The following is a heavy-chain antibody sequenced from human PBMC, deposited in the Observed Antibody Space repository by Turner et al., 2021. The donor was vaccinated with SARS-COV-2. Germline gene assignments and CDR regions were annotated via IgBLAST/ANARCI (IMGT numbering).Heavy chain of an antibody. CDR3: ARVGIAAAGPTFYYYYYGMDV. CDR2: INSDGSST. J-gene: IGHJ6*02. V-gene: IGHV3-74*01. CDR1: GFTFSTYW. D-gene: IGHD6-13*01. Sequence: EVQLVESGGGLVQPGGSLRLSCAASGFTFSTYWMHWVRQAPGKGLVWVSRINSDGSSTSYADSVKGRFNISRDNAKNTLYLQMNSLRAEDTAVYYCARVGIAAAGPTFYYYYYGMDVWGQGTTVTVYS.